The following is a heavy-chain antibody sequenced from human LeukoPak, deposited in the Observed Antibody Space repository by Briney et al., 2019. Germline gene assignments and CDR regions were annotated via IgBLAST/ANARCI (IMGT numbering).Heavy chain of an antibody. D-gene: IGHD4-17*01. CDR2: INPDGSQT. J-gene: IGHJ5*02. CDR1: GFTFTTYW. CDR3: ARDLGYGALDP. V-gene: IGHV3-7*01. Sequence: PGESLRLSCPASGFTFTTYWMNWVRQAPGQGLEWVALINPDGSQTIYVASVKGRFTISRDNAENSLYLRMNTVRAEDTAVYYCARDLGYGALDPWGQGTLVTVSS.